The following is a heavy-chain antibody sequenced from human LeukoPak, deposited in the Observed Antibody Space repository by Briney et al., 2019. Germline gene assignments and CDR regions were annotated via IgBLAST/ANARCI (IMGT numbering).Heavy chain of an antibody. Sequence: PGGSLRLSCAASGFTFSSYWMSWVRQAPGKGLEWVANIKQDGSEKYYVDSVKGRFTISRDNAKNSLYLQMNSLRAEDTAVYYCARATAIMVRGVTHNYYYYYMDVWGKGTTVTVSS. V-gene: IGHV3-7*01. D-gene: IGHD3-10*01. CDR3: ARATAIMVRGVTHNYYYYYMDV. CDR1: GFTFSSYW. J-gene: IGHJ6*03. CDR2: IKQDGSEK.